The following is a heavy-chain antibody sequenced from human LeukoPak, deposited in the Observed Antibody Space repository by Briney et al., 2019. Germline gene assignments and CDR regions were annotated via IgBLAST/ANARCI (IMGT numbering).Heavy chain of an antibody. Sequence: ASVKVSCKASGYTFASYGITWVRQAPGQGLEWMGWISAYNGNTRYAQKLQGRVTMTTDTSTSTAYMELWSLRSDDTAVYYCARDGYYDNSYNWFDPWGQGTLVTVSS. D-gene: IGHD3-22*01. CDR2: ISAYNGNT. V-gene: IGHV1-18*01. CDR1: GYTFASYG. CDR3: ARDGYYDNSYNWFDP. J-gene: IGHJ5*02.